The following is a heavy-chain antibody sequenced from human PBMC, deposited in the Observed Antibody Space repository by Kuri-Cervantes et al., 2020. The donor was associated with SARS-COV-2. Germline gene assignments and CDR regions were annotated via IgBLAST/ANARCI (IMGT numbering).Heavy chain of an antibody. J-gene: IGHJ5*02. D-gene: IGHD6-13*01. CDR3: ARPIAAAGTDPGGVRKNWFDP. V-gene: IGHV4-4*07. Sequence: GSLRLSCTVSGGSISSYYWSWIRQPAGKGLEWIGRIYTSGSTNYNPSLKSRVTMSVDTSKNQFSLKLSSVTAADTAVYYCARPIAAAGTDPGGVRKNWFDPWGQGTLVTVSS. CDR1: GGSISSYY. CDR2: IYTSGST.